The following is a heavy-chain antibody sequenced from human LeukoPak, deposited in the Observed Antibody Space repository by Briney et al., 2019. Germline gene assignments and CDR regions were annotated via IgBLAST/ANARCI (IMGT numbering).Heavy chain of an antibody. Sequence: GGSLRLSCAASGFTFSSYGMHWVRQAPGKGLEWVAVIWYDGSNKYYADSVKGRFTISRGNSKNTLYLQMNSLRAEDTAVYYCARDSRRYCSSTSCYGRLDYWGQGTLVTVSS. V-gene: IGHV3-33*01. D-gene: IGHD2-2*01. CDR3: ARDSRRYCSSTSCYGRLDY. J-gene: IGHJ4*02. CDR1: GFTFSSYG. CDR2: IWYDGSNK.